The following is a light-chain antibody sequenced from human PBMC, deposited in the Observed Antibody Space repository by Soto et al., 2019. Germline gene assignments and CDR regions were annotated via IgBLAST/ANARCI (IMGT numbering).Light chain of an antibody. V-gene: IGLV2-23*03. Sequence: QSALTQPASVSGSPGQSITISCTGTSSDVGSYNLVSWYQQHPGKAPKLMIYEGSKRPSGVSNRFSGSKSGSTASLTISGLQAEDEADYYCCSYAGSSTFHYVFGTGTKVTVL. CDR2: EGS. J-gene: IGLJ1*01. CDR3: CSYAGSSTFHYV. CDR1: SSDVGSYNL.